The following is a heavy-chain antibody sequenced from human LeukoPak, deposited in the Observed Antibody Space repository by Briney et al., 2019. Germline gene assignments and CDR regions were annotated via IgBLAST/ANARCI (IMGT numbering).Heavy chain of an antibody. V-gene: IGHV3-23*01. CDR3: ARVVMGSDYFDY. Sequence: GGSLRLSCAASGFTFSSYAMSWVRQAPGKGLEWVSAISGSGGSTYYADSVKGRFTISRDNSKNTLYLQMNSLRAEDTAVYYCARVVMGSDYFDYWGQGTLVTVSS. D-gene: IGHD3-22*01. J-gene: IGHJ4*02. CDR2: ISGSGGST. CDR1: GFTFSSYA.